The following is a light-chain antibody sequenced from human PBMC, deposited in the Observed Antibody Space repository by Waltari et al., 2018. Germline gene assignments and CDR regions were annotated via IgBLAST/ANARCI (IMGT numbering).Light chain of an antibody. CDR3: TAWDDSLNAWV. Sequence: QSVLTQPPSASGTPGQRVTISCSGSSSNIGRRYVYWYQQVPGTAPKLLIYLTNQRPSGVPYRFPGSKSGPSASLAISGLRSDDEADYYCTAWDDSLNAWVFGGGTQLTV. J-gene: IGLJ3*02. CDR2: LTN. V-gene: IGLV1-47*01. CDR1: SSNIGRRY.